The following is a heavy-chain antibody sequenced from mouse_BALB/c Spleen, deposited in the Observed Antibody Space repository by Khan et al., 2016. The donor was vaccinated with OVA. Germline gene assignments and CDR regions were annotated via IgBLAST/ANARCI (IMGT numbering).Heavy chain of an antibody. Sequence: QIQLVQSGPELKKPGETVRISCKASGYTFTNAGMQWVQKMPGKGLKWIGWINTHSGVPKYAEDFKGRFAFSLETSASTVYLQITNLKNEDTATYFLARGGAAYYRSDGGAMDYWGQGTSVTVSS. CDR2: INTHSGVP. CDR3: ARGGAAYYRSDGGAMDY. J-gene: IGHJ4*01. CDR1: GYTFTNAG. D-gene: IGHD2-12*01. V-gene: IGHV9-4*02.